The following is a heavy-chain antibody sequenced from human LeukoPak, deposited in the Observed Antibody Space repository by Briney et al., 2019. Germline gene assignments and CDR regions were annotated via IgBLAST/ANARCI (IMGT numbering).Heavy chain of an antibody. Sequence: ASVKVSCKGSGYTFTNFGISWVRQAPGQGLEWMGWIITSNGYTEYAQTLQGRVTMTTDTSTSMAYMELRSLRADDTAVYYCARPGEGVYEDPYFDYWGQGTLVTVSS. D-gene: IGHD2-8*01. V-gene: IGHV1-18*01. CDR1: GYTFTNFG. J-gene: IGHJ4*02. CDR3: ARPGEGVYEDPYFDY. CDR2: IITSNGYT.